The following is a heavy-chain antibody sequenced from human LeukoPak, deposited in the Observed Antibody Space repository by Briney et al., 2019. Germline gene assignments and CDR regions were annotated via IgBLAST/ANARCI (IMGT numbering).Heavy chain of an antibody. CDR2: IKHDGSEK. Sequence: GGSLRLSCAASGFTFSSHWMSWVRQAPGQGLEWVANIKHDGSEKYYVGSVKGRFTISRDNAKNSLYLQMNSLRAEDTAVYYCALYNWNSKRDLDYWGQGTLVSFSS. CDR1: GFTFSSHW. J-gene: IGHJ4*02. CDR3: ALYNWNSKRDLDY. D-gene: IGHD1-7*01. V-gene: IGHV3-7*05.